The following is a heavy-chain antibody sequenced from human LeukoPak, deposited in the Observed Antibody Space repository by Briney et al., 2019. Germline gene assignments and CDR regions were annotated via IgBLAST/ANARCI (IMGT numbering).Heavy chain of an antibody. V-gene: IGHV3-23*01. CDR2: ISGSGDNT. CDR3: AKGGSITMVVVAPDAFVI. J-gene: IGHJ3*02. D-gene: IGHD3-22*01. Sequence: GGALRLSCAASGFTFTTYAMSWVRQAPGKGLEWVSSISGSGDNTFYADSVKGRFTISRDNSTNTLYLQMNTLRAEDTAVYYCAKGGSITMVVVAPDAFVIWGRGTMVTVSS. CDR1: GFTFTTYA.